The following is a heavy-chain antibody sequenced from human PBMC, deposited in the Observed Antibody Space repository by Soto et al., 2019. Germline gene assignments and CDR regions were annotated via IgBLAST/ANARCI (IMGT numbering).Heavy chain of an antibody. V-gene: IGHV4-61*08. J-gene: IGHJ6*02. Sequence: PSETLSLTCTVSGGSISSGGYNWSWLRPHPGKGQKRNGYNYNSGSTNYNPSLKSRVTISVDTSKNQFSLKLSSVTAADTAVYYCARLYYYGSGLNYYYYYGMDVWGQGTTVTVSS. D-gene: IGHD3-10*01. CDR3: ARLYYYGSGLNYYYYYGMDV. CDR2: NYNSGST. CDR1: GGSISSGGYN.